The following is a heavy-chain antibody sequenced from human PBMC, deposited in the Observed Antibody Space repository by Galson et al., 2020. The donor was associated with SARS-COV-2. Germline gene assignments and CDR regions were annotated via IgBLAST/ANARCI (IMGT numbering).Heavy chain of an antibody. Sequence: HGESLKISCKGSGYSFTSYWISWVRQMPGKDLEWMGRIDPSDSYTNYSPSFQGHVTISADKSISTAYLQWSSLKASDTAMYYCARHRRYCSGGSCSDAFDIWGQGTMVTVSS. D-gene: IGHD2-15*01. J-gene: IGHJ3*02. V-gene: IGHV5-10-1*01. CDR3: ARHRRYCSGGSCSDAFDI. CDR2: IDPSDSYT. CDR1: GYSFTSYW.